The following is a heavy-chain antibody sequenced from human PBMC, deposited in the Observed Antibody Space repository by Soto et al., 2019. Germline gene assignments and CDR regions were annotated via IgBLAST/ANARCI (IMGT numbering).Heavy chain of an antibody. D-gene: IGHD5-12*01. J-gene: IGHJ4*02. CDR1: GGTFSTST. CDR3: ARDSPIGSTYSGYDAIDS. Sequence: QVQLVQSGAEVKKPGSSVKVSCKASGGTFSTSTFTWVRQAPGQGLEWMGRTIPILDVADYAQDFQGRVKITADKSTSTAYMELTSLTSKDTDVYYCARDSPIGSTYSGYDAIDSWGQGTLVTVSS. V-gene: IGHV1-69*08. CDR2: TIPILDVA.